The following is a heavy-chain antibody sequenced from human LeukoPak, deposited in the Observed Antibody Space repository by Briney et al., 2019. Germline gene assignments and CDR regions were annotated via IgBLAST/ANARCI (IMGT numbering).Heavy chain of an antibody. J-gene: IGHJ4*02. CDR2: IYYSGST. V-gene: IGHV4-31*03. CDR3: ARGGYSYGAFDY. CDR1: GGSISSGGYY. D-gene: IGHD5-18*01. Sequence: SQTLSLTCTVSGGSISSGGYYWRWIRQHPGKGLEWLGYIYYSGSTYYNPSLKSRVTISVDTSKNQFSLKLSSVTAADTAVYYCARGGYSYGAFDYWGQGTLVTVSS.